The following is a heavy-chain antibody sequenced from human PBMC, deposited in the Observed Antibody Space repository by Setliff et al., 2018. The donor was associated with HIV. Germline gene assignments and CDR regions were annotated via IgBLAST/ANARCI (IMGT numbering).Heavy chain of an antibody. Sequence: SETLSLTCTVSGGSIKSYSWSWIRQPAGKGLEWIGRVCTSGDTNYNPSLQSRVAMSVDTSKNQFSLNLNSVTAADTALYYGSRERVVRGVVDPGTSQIFDNWGQGISVTVSS. V-gene: IGHV4-4*07. CDR3: SRERVVRGVVDPGTSQIFDN. D-gene: IGHD3-10*01. CDR1: GGSIKSYS. CDR2: VCTSGDT. J-gene: IGHJ4*02.